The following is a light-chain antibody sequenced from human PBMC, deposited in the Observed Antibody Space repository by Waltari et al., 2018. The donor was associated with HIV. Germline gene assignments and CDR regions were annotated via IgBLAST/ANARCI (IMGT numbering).Light chain of an antibody. Sequence: QSPLTPPPSASGSPGQSVTIPCPVTNSDIGGYTYVSSYQQHPGKAPKLVISEVTKRPARVPGRFSGSKSGTTASLTVSGLQAEDEADYYCSSYANKNGFYGVFGCGTRLTVL. CDR1: NSDIGGYTY. CDR2: EVT. V-gene: IGLV2-8*01. CDR3: SSYANKNGFYGV. J-gene: IGLJ3*02.